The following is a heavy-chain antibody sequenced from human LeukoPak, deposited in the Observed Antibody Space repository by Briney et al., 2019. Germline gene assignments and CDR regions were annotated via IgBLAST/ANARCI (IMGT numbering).Heavy chain of an antibody. CDR3: AKDRLPAAIPYYFDY. V-gene: IGHV3-23*01. D-gene: IGHD2-2*01. CDR1: GVTFRSYG. CDR2: ISGSGGST. Sequence: GGSLRLSCAVSGVTFRSYGMHWVRQAPGKGLEWVSAISGSGGSTYYADSVKGRFTISRDNSKNTLYLQMNSLRAEDTAVYYCAKDRLPAAIPYYFDYWGQGTLVTVSS. J-gene: IGHJ4*02.